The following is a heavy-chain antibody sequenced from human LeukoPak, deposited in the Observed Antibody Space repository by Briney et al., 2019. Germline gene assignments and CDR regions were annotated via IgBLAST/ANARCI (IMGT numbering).Heavy chain of an antibody. D-gene: IGHD4/OR15-4a*01. V-gene: IGHV1-18*01. CDR1: GYTFTSYG. CDR3: ARDDGDYGGGYFDY. J-gene: IGHJ4*02. Sequence: ASVKVSCKASGYTFTSYGISWVRQAPGQGLEWMGWISAYNGNTNYAQKLQGRVTMTTDTSTSTAYMELRSLRSGDTAVYYCARDDGDYGGGYFDYWGQGTLVTVSS. CDR2: ISAYNGNT.